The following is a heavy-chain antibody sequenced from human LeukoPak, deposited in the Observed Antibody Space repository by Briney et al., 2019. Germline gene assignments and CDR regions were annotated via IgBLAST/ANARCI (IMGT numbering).Heavy chain of an antibody. J-gene: IGHJ4*02. CDR1: GGSISSGTYY. Sequence: SETLSLTCTVSGGSISSGTYYWSWVRQPAGKGLEWIGRFQSSGSTNYSPSLKSRVTISVDTSKNQFSLRLTSVTAADTAVYYCTRGGSGSYATFDYWGQGTLVTVSS. D-gene: IGHD3-10*01. CDR2: FQSSGST. V-gene: IGHV4-61*02. CDR3: TRGGSGSYATFDY.